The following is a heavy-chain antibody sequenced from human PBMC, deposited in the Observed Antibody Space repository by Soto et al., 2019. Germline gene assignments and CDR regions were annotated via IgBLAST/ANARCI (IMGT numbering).Heavy chain of an antibody. CDR3: ARNYYDSSGYSY. D-gene: IGHD3-22*01. J-gene: IGHJ4*02. Sequence: EVQLVESGGGLVQPGGSLRLSCAASGFTFSSYSMNWVRQAPEKGLEWVSYISSSSSTIYYADSVKGRFTISRDNAKNSLYLQMNSLRDEDTAVYYCARNYYDSSGYSYWGQGTLVTVSS. CDR2: ISSSSSTI. V-gene: IGHV3-48*02. CDR1: GFTFSSYS.